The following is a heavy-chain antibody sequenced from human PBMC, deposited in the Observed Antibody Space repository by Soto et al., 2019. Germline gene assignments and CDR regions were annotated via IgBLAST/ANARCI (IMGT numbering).Heavy chain of an antibody. Sequence: EVELVESGGGLVQPGGSLRLSCAATGFMFSSYWMTWFRQAPGQGLEWVANINQNGSERYYVDSVEGRFTISRDNAKNSVFLQMENLRVEDTAMYYCATDILDFWGQGTLVSVSS. D-gene: IGHD3-9*01. CDR3: ATDILDF. CDR1: GFMFSSYW. V-gene: IGHV3-7*05. J-gene: IGHJ4*02. CDR2: INQNGSER.